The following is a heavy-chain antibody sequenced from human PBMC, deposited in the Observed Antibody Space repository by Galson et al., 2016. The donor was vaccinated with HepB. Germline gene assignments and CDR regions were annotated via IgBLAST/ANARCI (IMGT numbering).Heavy chain of an antibody. V-gene: IGHV3-53*01. Sequence: SLRLSCAVSGFTVSSHDMTWVRQAPGKGLGSVSVIEIEYDSYYADSVKGRFTVSKDNSKNTFYLQMNGLRAEDTAVYYCVSWMSLVSYWGQGTLVTVSS. CDR2: IEIEYDS. CDR3: VSWMSLVSY. J-gene: IGHJ4*02. CDR1: GFTVSSHD. D-gene: IGHD2-8*02.